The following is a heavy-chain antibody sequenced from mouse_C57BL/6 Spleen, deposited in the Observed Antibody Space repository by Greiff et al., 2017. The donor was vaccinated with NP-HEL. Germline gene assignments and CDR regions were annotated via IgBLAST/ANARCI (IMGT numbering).Heavy chain of an antibody. CDR1: GYTFTDSY. J-gene: IGHJ2*01. V-gene: IGHV1-26*01. Sequence: VQLQQSGPELVKPGASVKISCKASGYTFTDSYMNWVKQSHGKSLEWIGDINPNNGGTSYNQKFKGKATLTVDKSSSTAYMELRSLTSEDSAVYYCARSPYYYGSSLYYFDYWGQGTTLTVSS. CDR3: ARSPYYYGSSLYYFDY. CDR2: INPNNGGT. D-gene: IGHD1-1*01.